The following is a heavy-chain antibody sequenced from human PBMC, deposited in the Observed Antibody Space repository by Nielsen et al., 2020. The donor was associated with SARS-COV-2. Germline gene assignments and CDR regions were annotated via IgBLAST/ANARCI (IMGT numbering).Heavy chain of an antibody. CDR3: ARDHDLWFGELLTPDLPSD. D-gene: IGHD3-10*01. CDR1: GFTFDDYA. CDR2: ISWNSGSI. J-gene: IGHJ4*02. V-gene: IGHV3-9*01. Sequence: SLKISCAASGFTFDDYAMHWVRQAPGKGLEWVSGISWNSGSIGYADSVKGRFTISRDNAKNSLYLQMNSLRAEDTAVYYCARDHDLWFGELLTPDLPSDWGQGTLVTVSS.